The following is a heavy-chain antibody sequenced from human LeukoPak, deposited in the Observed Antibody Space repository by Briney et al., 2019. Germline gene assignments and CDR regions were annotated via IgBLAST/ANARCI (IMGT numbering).Heavy chain of an antibody. Sequence: ASVKVSCKASGYTFTSYGINWVRQAPGQGLEWMGWISAYNGNTNYAQKLQGRVTMTTDTSTSTAYMELRSLRSDDTAVYYCARSQGYCSGGSCYSLGYFDYWGQGTLVTVSS. D-gene: IGHD2-15*01. CDR1: GYTFTSYG. V-gene: IGHV1-18*01. J-gene: IGHJ4*02. CDR2: ISAYNGNT. CDR3: ARSQGYCSGGSCYSLGYFDY.